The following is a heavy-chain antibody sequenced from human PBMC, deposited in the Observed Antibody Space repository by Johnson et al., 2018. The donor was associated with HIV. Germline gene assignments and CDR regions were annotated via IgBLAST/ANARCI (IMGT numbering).Heavy chain of an antibody. Sequence: VQLVESGRVVVQPGGSLRISCAASGFTFDDYTMHWVRQAPGKGLEWVSLIRWAGGSTYYANSVKGRVTIPRAHSQNSLYLQMNSLRTEDNALYYCPKDASGSYSRAQSISDAFDIWGQGTMVTVSS. J-gene: IGHJ3*02. V-gene: IGHV3-43*01. D-gene: IGHD1-26*01. CDR1: GFTFDDYT. CDR3: PKDASGSYSRAQSISDAFDI. CDR2: IRWAGGST.